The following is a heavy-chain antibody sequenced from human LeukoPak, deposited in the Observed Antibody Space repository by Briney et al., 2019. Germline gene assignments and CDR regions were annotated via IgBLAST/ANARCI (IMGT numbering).Heavy chain of an antibody. CDR3: ARGGLDYFDS. CDR1: GYSISSGYY. CDR2: ISHSGST. J-gene: IGHJ4*02. Sequence: SETLSLTCTVSGYSISSGYYWGWIRQPPGKGLEWIATISHSGSTYYNPSLKSQVTISVDTSKDQFSLKLSSVTAADTAVYYCARGGLDYFDSWGQGTLVTVSS. V-gene: IGHV4-38-2*02. D-gene: IGHD6-19*01.